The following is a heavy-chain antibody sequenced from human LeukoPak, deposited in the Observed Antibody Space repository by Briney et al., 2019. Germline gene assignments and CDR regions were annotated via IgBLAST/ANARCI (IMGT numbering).Heavy chain of an antibody. J-gene: IGHJ3*02. CDR3: ARDLPRKYDFWSGYDAFDI. Sequence: SETLSLTCTVSGGSISSSSYFWGWIRQPPGKGLEWIGTIYYSGSTYYNPSLKSRVTKSVDTSKSQFSLKLSSVTAADTAVYYCARDLPRKYDFWSGYDAFDIWGQGAMVTVSS. V-gene: IGHV4-39*02. CDR1: GGSISSSSYF. D-gene: IGHD3-3*01. CDR2: IYYSGST.